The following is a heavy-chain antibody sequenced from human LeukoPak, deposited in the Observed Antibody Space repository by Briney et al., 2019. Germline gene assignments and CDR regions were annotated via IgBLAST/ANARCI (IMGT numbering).Heavy chain of an antibody. V-gene: IGHV3-23*01. CDR2: ISDSGDNT. CDR3: AKGDYGDYPHYFDY. D-gene: IGHD4-17*01. Sequence: GGSLRLSCAASGFTFSNYAMNWVRQAPGEGLEWVSTISDSGDNTYYADSVKGRFTISRDNSKRTLYVLMSSLGAEDTAIYYSAKGDYGDYPHYFDYWGQGTLVTVSS. J-gene: IGHJ4*02. CDR1: GFTFSNYA.